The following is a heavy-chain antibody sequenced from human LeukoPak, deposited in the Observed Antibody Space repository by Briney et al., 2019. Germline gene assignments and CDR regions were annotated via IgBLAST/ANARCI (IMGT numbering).Heavy chain of an antibody. D-gene: IGHD3-10*01. CDR3: ARVPIIRGVIED. CDR1: GGSISRGGDY. CDR2: VYDSGST. J-gene: IGHJ4*02. Sequence: SQTLSLTCTVSGGSISRGGDYWSWIRQHPGTGLEWIGYVYDSGSTYYNPSLKSRATISADTSKNQFSLKLSSVTAADTAVFYCARVPIIRGVIEDWGQGTLVSVSS. V-gene: IGHV4-31*03.